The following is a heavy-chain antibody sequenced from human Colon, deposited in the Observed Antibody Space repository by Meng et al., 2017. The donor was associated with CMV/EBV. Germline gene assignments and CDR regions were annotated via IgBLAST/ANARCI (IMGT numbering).Heavy chain of an antibody. CDR3: AKVFQGYDWNPLDY. CDR1: GFTVSTSY. CDR2: IYDDDST. J-gene: IGHJ4*02. D-gene: IGHD1-20*01. V-gene: IGHV3-66*01. Sequence: EVELVEVGGGLGQTGGSLRLSCAASGFTVSTSYMSWVRQAPGKGLEWVSIIYDDDSTYYADSVYDRFTISRDISKNTVYLQVNSLRAEDTAVYYCAKVFQGYDWNPLDYWGQGALVTVSS.